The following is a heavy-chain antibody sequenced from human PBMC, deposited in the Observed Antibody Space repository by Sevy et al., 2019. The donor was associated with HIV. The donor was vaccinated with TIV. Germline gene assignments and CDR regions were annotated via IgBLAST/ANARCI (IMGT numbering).Heavy chain of an antibody. Sequence: SETLSLTCTVSGGSISSDDYYWTWIRQHPGTGLEWIGYISYSGSTNYNPSLKSRLIMSVNTSKNKFSLKLSSVTAADTAVYYCARVDIILVSSAMDYYYYGMDVWGQGTTVTVSS. V-gene: IGHV4-30-4*08. J-gene: IGHJ6*02. CDR2: ISYSGST. D-gene: IGHD2-2*01. CDR3: ARVDIILVSSAMDYYYYGMDV. CDR1: GGSISSDDYY.